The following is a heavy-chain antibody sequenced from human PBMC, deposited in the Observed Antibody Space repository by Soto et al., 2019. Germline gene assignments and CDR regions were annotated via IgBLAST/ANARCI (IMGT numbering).Heavy chain of an antibody. CDR2: INSDGSST. V-gene: IGHV3-74*01. CDR1: GFTFSSYW. J-gene: IGHJ2*01. D-gene: IGHD3-22*01. CDR3: ARDRDYYDSSGYYYYSYWYFDL. Sequence: GGSLRLSCAASGFTFSSYWMHWVRQAPGKGLVWVSRINSDGSSTSYADSVKGRFTISRDNAKNTLYLQMNSLRAEDTAVYYCARDRDYYDSSGYYYYSYWYFDLWGRGTLVTVSS.